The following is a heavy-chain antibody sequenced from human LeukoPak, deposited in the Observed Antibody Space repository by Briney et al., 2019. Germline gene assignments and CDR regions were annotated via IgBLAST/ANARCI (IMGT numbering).Heavy chain of an antibody. Sequence: GRSLRLSCAASGFTFSSYAMHWVRQAPGKGPEWVSYITDSGNEIYYADSVKGRFTISRDNAKNSLFLQMNSLRAEDTAVYYCARLSHYAFDMWGQGAVVTVSS. CDR3: ARLSHYAFDM. J-gene: IGHJ3*02. V-gene: IGHV3-21*05. CDR1: GFTFSSYA. CDR2: ITDSGNEI.